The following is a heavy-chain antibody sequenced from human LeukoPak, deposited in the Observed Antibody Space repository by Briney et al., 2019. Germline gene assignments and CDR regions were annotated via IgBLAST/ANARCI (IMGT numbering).Heavy chain of an antibody. J-gene: IGHJ3*02. Sequence: GGSLRLSCAASGFSVRSHYMSWVRQAPGKGLAWVAVIYSDRRTHYGDSVKGRFTISRDNSNNTLHLQMNSLRGEDTAVYYCARCGSDYDGGAFDIWGQGTVVTVSS. D-gene: IGHD2-21*02. CDR1: GFSVRSHY. CDR2: IYSDRRT. V-gene: IGHV3-53*01. CDR3: ARCGSDYDGGAFDI.